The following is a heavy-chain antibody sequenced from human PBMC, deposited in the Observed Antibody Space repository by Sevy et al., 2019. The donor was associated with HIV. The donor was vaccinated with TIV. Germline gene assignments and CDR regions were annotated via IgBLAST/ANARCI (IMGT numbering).Heavy chain of an antibody. J-gene: IGHJ3*02. CDR3: AKDRVGAMRMSGFHI. V-gene: IGHV3-9*01. D-gene: IGHD1-26*01. Sequence: SLRLSCAASGFTFDDYAMHWVRQAPGKGLEWVSGINWDSGSVGYAASVKGRFTISRDNSENSLYLQMKSLRPEDTALYYCAKDRVGAMRMSGFHIWGQGTMVTVSS. CDR1: GFTFDDYA. CDR2: INWDSGSV.